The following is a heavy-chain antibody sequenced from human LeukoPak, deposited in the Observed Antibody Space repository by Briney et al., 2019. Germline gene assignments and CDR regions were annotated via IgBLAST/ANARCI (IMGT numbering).Heavy chain of an antibody. J-gene: IGHJ4*02. D-gene: IGHD2-21*02. CDR1: GFSFSTYR. Sequence: GGSLRHSCAASGFSFSTYRIDWVRQAPEKGLEWVSSISSSSSHIYSADSVKGRFTISRDNAKNSLYLQMISLRVEDTAVYFCVSEPGGGDFPFEYWGQGTLVAVSS. CDR2: ISSSSSHI. CDR3: VSEPGGGDFPFEY. V-gene: IGHV3-21*01.